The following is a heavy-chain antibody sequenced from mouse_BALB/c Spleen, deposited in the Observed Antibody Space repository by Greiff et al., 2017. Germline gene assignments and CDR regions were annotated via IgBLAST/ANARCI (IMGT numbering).Heavy chain of an antibody. CDR3: ARRDYYGSSLDY. V-gene: IGHV3-2*02. J-gene: IGHJ2*01. CDR2: ISYSGST. Sequence: EVKLMESGPGLVKPSQSLSLTCTVTGYSITSDYAWNWIRQFPGNKLEWMGYISYSGSTSYNPSLKSRISITRDTSKNQFFLQLNSVTTEDTATYYCARRDYYGSSLDYWGQGTTLTVSS. CDR1: GYSITSDYA. D-gene: IGHD1-1*01.